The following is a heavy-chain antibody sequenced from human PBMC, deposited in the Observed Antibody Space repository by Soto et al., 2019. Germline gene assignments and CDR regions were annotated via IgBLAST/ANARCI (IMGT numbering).Heavy chain of an antibody. CDR2: ISGSGSTI. Sequence: RLSCAASGFTFSSYAVSWVRQAPGKGPEWISSISGSGSTIYYADSVKGRFTISRDNSKNTLYLQMSSLRAEDTAVYYYAKVFYYYDSSGYYYFDYWGQGTLVTSPQ. J-gene: IGHJ4*02. CDR3: AKVFYYYDSSGYYYFDY. D-gene: IGHD3-22*01. CDR1: GFTFSSYA. V-gene: IGHV3-23*01.